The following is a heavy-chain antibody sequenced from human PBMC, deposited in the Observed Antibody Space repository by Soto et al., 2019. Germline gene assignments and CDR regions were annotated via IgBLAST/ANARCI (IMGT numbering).Heavy chain of an antibody. Sequence: EVQLVESGGGLVQPGRSLRLSCAASGFTFDDYAMHWVRQAPGKGLERVSGISWNSGSIGYADSVKGRFTISRDNAKNSLYLQMNSLRAEDTALYYCAKDSIAYSSSWYVHYYYYYGMDVWGQGTTVTVSS. CDR3: AKDSIAYSSSWYVHYYYYYGMDV. D-gene: IGHD6-13*01. J-gene: IGHJ6*02. CDR1: GFTFDDYA. CDR2: ISWNSGSI. V-gene: IGHV3-9*01.